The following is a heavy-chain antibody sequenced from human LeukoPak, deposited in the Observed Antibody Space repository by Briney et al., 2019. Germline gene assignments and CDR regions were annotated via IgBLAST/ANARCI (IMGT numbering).Heavy chain of an antibody. V-gene: IGHV6-1*01. CDR3: AETPPNYEYGMDV. CDR2: TYYRSKWYN. Sequence: SQTLSLTCAISGDSVSSNSAAWNWIRQSPSRGLEWLGRTYYRSKWYNEYAVSVKSRITINPDTSKNQFSLQMDSVTPEDTAVYYCAETPPNYEYGMDVWGQGTTVTVSS. J-gene: IGHJ6*02. CDR1: GDSVSSNSAA. D-gene: IGHD3-22*01.